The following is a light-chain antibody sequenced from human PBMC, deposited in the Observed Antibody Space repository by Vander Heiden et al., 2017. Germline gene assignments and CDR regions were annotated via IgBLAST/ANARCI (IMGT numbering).Light chain of an antibody. CDR2: DAS. CDR3: QQDYNLPWT. CDR1: QDISNY. Sequence: DIQMTQSPSSLSASVGDRVTITCQASQDISNYLNWYQQKPGKAPKLLIYDASNLETGVPSRFSGSGSGTDFTFSIISLQPEDIATYYCQQDYNLPWTFGQGTKVEIK. V-gene: IGKV1-33*01. J-gene: IGKJ1*01.